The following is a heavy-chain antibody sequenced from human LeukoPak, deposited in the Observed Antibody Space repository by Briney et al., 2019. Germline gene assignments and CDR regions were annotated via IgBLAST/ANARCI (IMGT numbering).Heavy chain of an antibody. D-gene: IGHD3-22*01. Sequence: GGSLRLSCAASGFTFSTYAISWVRQVPGKGLEWVSAISASGVSTYYADSVQGRFTISRDNSKNTLYLQMNSLRVEDTAVYYCAKRGESDSSGHCFDYWGQGTLVTVS. V-gene: IGHV3-23*01. CDR3: AKRGESDSSGHCFDY. CDR2: ISASGVST. J-gene: IGHJ4*02. CDR1: GFTFSTYA.